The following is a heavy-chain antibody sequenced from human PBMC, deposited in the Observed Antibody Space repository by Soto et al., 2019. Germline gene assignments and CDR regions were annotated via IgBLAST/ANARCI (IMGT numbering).Heavy chain of an antibody. J-gene: IGHJ6*02. D-gene: IGHD6-19*01. CDR1: GGTFSSYT. CDR2: IIPILGIA. V-gene: IGHV1-69*02. Sequence: QVQLVQSGAEVKKPGSSVKVSCKASGGTFSSYTISWVRRAPGQGLEWMGRIIPILGIANYAQKFQGRVTIDADKSPSRAYRELSSRRSEDTAVYYCARDGLAVAPYYYYYGMDVWGQGTTVTVSS. CDR3: ARDGLAVAPYYYYYGMDV.